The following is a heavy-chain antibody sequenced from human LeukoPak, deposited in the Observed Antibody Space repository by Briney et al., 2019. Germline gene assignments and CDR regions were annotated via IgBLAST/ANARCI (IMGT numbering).Heavy chain of an antibody. CDR2: INHSGST. CDR3: AREHGQWLADY. Sequence: SETLSLTCAVYGGSFSGDYWSWIRQPPGKGLEWIGEINHSGSTNYNPSLKSRVTISVDTSKNQFSLKLSSVTAADTAVYYCAREHGQWLADYWGQGTLVTVSS. V-gene: IGHV4-34*01. J-gene: IGHJ4*02. CDR1: GGSFSGDY. D-gene: IGHD6-19*01.